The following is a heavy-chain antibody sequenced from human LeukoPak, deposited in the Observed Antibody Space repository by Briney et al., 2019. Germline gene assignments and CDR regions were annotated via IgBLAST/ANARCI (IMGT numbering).Heavy chain of an antibody. D-gene: IGHD3-3*01. CDR2: ISSSSSTI. CDR3: ASAPVRFTIDY. CDR1: GFTFSSYS. J-gene: IGHJ4*02. V-gene: IGHV3-48*01. Sequence: AGGSLRLSCAASGFTFSSYSMNWVRQAPGKGLEWVSYISSSSSTIYYADSVKGRFTISRDNAKNSLYLQVNSLRAEDTAVYYCASAPVRFTIDYWGQGTLVTVSS.